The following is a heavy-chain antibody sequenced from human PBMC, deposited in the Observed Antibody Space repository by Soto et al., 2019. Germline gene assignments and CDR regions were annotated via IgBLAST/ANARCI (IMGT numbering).Heavy chain of an antibody. CDR1: GFTFSNYA. CDR3: AKDPYSGVLVPVAIGFDP. J-gene: IGHJ5*02. V-gene: IGHV3-23*01. D-gene: IGHD2-2*01. CDR2: ISGSGGSA. Sequence: PGGSLRLSXAASGFTFSNYAMTWVRQGPGKGLEWVSAISGSGGSAYYADSVKGRFTISRDNSKNTLYLQMNSLRADDSGVYYCAKDPYSGVLVPVAIGFDPWGPGTLVTVS.